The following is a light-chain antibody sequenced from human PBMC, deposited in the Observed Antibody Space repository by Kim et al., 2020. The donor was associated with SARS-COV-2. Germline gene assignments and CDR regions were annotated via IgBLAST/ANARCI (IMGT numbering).Light chain of an antibody. CDR2: RNN. CDR1: SSNIGSNY. J-gene: IGLJ2*01. CDR3: AAWDDSLSGPV. V-gene: IGLV1-47*01. Sequence: GDGVTISCSGSSSNIGSNYVYWYQQRPGTAPKLLIYRNNQRPSGVPDRFSGSKSGTSASLAISGLRSEDEADYYCAAWDDSLSGPVFGGGTQLTVL.